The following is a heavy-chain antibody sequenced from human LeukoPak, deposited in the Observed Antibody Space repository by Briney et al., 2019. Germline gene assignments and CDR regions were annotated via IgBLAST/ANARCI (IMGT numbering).Heavy chain of an antibody. J-gene: IGHJ4*02. CDR3: ARHLCSGGSCYFDY. CDR2: IYTGDSDT. D-gene: IGHD2-15*01. Sequence: GAALKTSCKGSGSSFTSYWIGWVRQMPGKGVEWMGIIYTGDSDTRYSPSFQGQVTISADKSISPAYLQWSSLKASDTAMYYCARHLCSGGSCYFDYWGQGTLVTVSS. CDR1: GSSFTSYW. V-gene: IGHV5-51*01.